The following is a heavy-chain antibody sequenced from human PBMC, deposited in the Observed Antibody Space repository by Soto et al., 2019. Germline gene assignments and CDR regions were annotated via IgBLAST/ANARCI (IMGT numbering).Heavy chain of an antibody. D-gene: IGHD3-3*01. J-gene: IGHJ4*02. CDR3: ARIRHSDFWSGYYYFFDY. V-gene: IGHV1-18*01. CDR1: GYTFTDYG. CDR2: ITAFNGNT. Sequence: QVHLVQSGAEVEKPGASVKVSCKASGYTFTDYGISWVRQAPGQGLQWMGWITAFNGNTKYAQQFQGRVTMTTDTSTSTAYMALRRLESDDTAVYYCARIRHSDFWSGYYYFFDYWGQGTLVTVSS.